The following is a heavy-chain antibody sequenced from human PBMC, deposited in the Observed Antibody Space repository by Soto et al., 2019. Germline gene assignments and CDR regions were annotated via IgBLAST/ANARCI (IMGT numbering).Heavy chain of an antibody. V-gene: IGHV2-70*01. CDR3: ARMIAARYWFDP. Sequence: YGPPLVNPTQTLTLTCTFSGFSLSTSGMCVSWIRQPPGKALEWLALIDWDDDKYYSTSLKTRLTISKDTSKNQVVLTMTNMDPVDTATYYGARMIAARYWFDPWGQGTLVTVAS. CDR1: GFSLSTSGMC. J-gene: IGHJ5*02. D-gene: IGHD6-6*01. CDR2: IDWDDDK.